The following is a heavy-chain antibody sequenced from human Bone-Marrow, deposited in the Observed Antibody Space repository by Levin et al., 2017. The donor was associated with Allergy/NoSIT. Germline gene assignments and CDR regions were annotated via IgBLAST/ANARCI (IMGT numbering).Heavy chain of an antibody. V-gene: IGHV5-51*01. Sequence: KVSCEGSGYTFTNYWIGWVRQMPGKGLEWMGVIYPGDSDTRYSPSFRGQVTISADKSISTAYLQWSGLKASDTAIYYCARQLPPTKYYSYMDVWGKGTTVTVSS. CDR2: IYPGDSDT. J-gene: IGHJ6*03. CDR3: ARQLPPTKYYSYMDV. D-gene: IGHD1-1*01. CDR1: GYTFTNYW.